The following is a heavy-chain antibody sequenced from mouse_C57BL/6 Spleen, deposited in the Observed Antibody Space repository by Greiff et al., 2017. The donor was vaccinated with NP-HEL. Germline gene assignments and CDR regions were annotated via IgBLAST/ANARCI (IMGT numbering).Heavy chain of an antibody. CDR2: FYPGSGSI. V-gene: IGHV1-62-2*01. CDR1: DYTFTEYT. CDR3: ARHVEDYYAMDY. J-gene: IGHJ4*01. Sequence: VQLQQSGAELVKPGASVKLSCKASDYTFTEYTIHWVKQSSGQGLEWIGWFYPGSGSINYNEKFKDKATLTADKSSSTVYMELSRVTSEDSAVYVCARHVEDYYAMDYWGQGTSVTVSS.